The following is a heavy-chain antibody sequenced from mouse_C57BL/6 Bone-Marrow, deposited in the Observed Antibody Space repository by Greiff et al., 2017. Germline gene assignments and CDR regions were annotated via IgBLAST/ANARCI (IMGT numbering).Heavy chain of an antibody. V-gene: IGHV1-61*01. D-gene: IGHD1-1*01. CDR1: GYTFTSYW. J-gene: IGHJ4*01. CDR2: IYPSDSET. CDR3: ARALLRYHYYAMDY. Sequence: VQLQQSGAELVRPGSSVKLSCKASGYTFTSYWMDWVKQRPGQGLEWIGNIYPSDSETHYNQKFKDKATLTVDKSSSTAYMQLRSLTSEDSAVYYCARALLRYHYYAMDYWGQGTSVTVSS.